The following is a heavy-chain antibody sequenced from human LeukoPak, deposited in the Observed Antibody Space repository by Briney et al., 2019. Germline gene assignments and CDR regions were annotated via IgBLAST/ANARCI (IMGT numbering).Heavy chain of an antibody. Sequence: GGSLRLSCAASGITFSSLWMSWFRQAPGKGLEWVADIKHDGSEEHYVASVKGRFTISRDNAKLCLQMNSLRAEDTAVYYCAGGQGWHFDLWGRGTLITVSS. CDR1: GITFSSLW. D-gene: IGHD2-15*01. CDR2: IKHDGSEE. V-gene: IGHV3-7*01. J-gene: IGHJ2*01. CDR3: AGGQGWHFDL.